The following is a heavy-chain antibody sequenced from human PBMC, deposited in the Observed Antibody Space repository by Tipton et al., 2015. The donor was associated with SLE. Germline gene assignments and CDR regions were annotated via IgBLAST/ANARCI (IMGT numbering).Heavy chain of an antibody. V-gene: IGHV3-43*02. J-gene: IGHJ4*02. CDR2: ISGDGSNT. CDR3: AKDKRGYDNYFDY. CDR1: GFTLDDYA. Sequence: GSLRLSCAATGFTLDDYAMHWVRQAPGKGLEWVSLISGDGSNTYYADSVKGRFTISRDNSKNSLYLQMNSLRTEDTALYYCAKDKRGYDNYFDYWGQGTLVTVSS. D-gene: IGHD5-12*01.